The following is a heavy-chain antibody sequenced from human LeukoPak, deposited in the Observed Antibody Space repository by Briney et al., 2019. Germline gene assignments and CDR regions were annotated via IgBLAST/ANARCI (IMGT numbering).Heavy chain of an antibody. D-gene: IGHD3-3*01. CDR1: GFTFSSYA. V-gene: IGHV3-23*01. J-gene: IGHJ5*02. CDR2: ISGSGGST. CDR3: AKGKIFGMGVKPGLDRDWFDP. Sequence: GASLRLSCAASGFTFSSYAMSWVRQAPGKGLEWVSAISGSGGSTYYADSVKGRFTISRDNSKNTLYLQMNSLRAEDTAVYYCAKGKIFGMGVKPGLDRDWFDPWGQGTLVTVSS.